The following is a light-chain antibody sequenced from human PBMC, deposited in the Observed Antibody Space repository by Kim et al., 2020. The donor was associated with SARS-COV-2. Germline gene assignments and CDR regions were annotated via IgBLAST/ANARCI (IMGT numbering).Light chain of an antibody. CDR3: SSYTSSSPLD. J-gene: IGLJ1*01. CDR2: DVS. CDR1: SSDVGNYNY. V-gene: IGLV2-14*03. Sequence: QSALTQPASVSGSPGQSITISCTGTSSDVGNYNYVSWYQQHPGEAPKLMIYDVSNQPSGVSNRFSGSKSGNTASLTISGLQAEDEADYYCSSYTSSSPLDFGTGTKVTVL.